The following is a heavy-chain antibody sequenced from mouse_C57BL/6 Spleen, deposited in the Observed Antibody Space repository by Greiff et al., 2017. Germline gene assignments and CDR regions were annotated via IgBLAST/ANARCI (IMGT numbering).Heavy chain of an antibody. D-gene: IGHD2-4*01. CDR3: ARGDYDEAWFAY. V-gene: IGHV1-42*01. J-gene: IGHJ3*01. CDR2: INPSTGGT. Sequence: VQLQQSGPELVKPGASVKISCKASGYSFTGYYMNWVKQSPGKSLEWIGEINPSTGGTTYNQKFKAKATLTVDKSSSTAYMQLKSLTSEDSAVYYCARGDYDEAWFAYWGQGTLVTVSA. CDR1: GYSFTGYY.